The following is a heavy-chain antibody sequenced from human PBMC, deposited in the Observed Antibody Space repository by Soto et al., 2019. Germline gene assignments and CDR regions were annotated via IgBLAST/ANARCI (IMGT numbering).Heavy chain of an antibody. CDR3: ARDFISGKFFGY. CDR2: INPDRGGT. J-gene: IGHJ4*02. V-gene: IGHV1-2*02. CDR1: GYMFTGYY. D-gene: IGHD1-26*01. Sequence: ASVKVSCKASGYMFTGYYMHWVRQAPGQGLEWMGWINPDRGGTNYAQKFQGRVTMTTDTPTSTAYMEIKSLRPDDTAVYYCARDFISGKFFGYWGQGTPVTVSS.